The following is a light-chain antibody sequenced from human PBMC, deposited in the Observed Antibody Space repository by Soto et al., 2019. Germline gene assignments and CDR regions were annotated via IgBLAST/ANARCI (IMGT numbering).Light chain of an antibody. CDR2: GIS. J-gene: IGKJ4*01. Sequence: EIVMTQSPATLSVSPGETATLSCRASQSLTSYLAWYQQKPDQAPRLLIYGISTRATDIPARFSGSGSGTEFTLTISSLQSEDFAVYYYQQYNNWPLTFGGGTKVEIK. CDR3: QQYNNWPLT. CDR1: QSLTSY. V-gene: IGKV3-15*01.